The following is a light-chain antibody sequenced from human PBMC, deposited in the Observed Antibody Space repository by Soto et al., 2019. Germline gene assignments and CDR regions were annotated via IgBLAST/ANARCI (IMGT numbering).Light chain of an antibody. CDR2: AAS. CDR3: QQSYSHPWT. Sequence: DIQMTQSPSSLSASVGDRVTITCRASQNINRFLNWYQQERGKTPKLLVYAASTLQGGVPSRFTGSGSGTDFTLTISSLLPEDFATYFCQQSYSHPWTFGQGTTV. J-gene: IGKJ1*01. V-gene: IGKV1-39*01. CDR1: QNINRF.